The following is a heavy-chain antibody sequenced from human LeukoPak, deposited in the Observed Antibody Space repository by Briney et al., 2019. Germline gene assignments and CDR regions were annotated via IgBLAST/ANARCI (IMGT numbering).Heavy chain of an antibody. CDR1: GFIFSSYA. Sequence: GGSLRLSCAASGFIFSSYAMNWVRQAPGKGLEWVAVISGGGSTTIYADSVKGRFTISRDNAKNSLYLQMNSLRAEDTAVYYCASSSGWYDYWGQGTLVTVSS. J-gene: IGHJ4*02. CDR2: ISGGGSTT. CDR3: ASSSGWYDY. V-gene: IGHV3-23*01. D-gene: IGHD6-19*01.